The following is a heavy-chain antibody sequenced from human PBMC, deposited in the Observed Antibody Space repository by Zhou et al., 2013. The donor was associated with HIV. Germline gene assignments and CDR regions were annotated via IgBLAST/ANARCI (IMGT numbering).Heavy chain of an antibody. CDR3: ASDRQLHERLENVLYT. V-gene: IGHV1-24*01. CDR2: FDRDDDAM. D-gene: IGHD1-7*01. CDR1: GYTLSELS. Sequence: QVHLIQSGTEVKKPGASVIVSCTVSGYTLSELSIHWVRQAHGKGLEWMGRFDRDDDAMRYPQQFQGRVAMFADASTDTAYMQLRSLTPDDTALYYCASDRQLHERLENVLYTWGQGTTVVVSS. J-gene: IGHJ6*02.